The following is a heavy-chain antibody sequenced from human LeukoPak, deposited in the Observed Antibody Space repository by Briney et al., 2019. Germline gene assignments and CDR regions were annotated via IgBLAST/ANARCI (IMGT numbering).Heavy chain of an antibody. V-gene: IGHV3-43*01. CDR2: ITRDGSGT. CDR3: ANLRHPTDLKVAGY. Sequence: GGSLRLSCAASGFTFDRYTMYWVRQVPGKGLEWVSLITRDGSGTYYADSVKGRFTISRDNSKNTLYLQMNSLRGEDTAVYYCANLRHPTDLKVAGYWGQGTLVTVSS. D-gene: IGHD6-19*01. CDR1: GFTFDRYT. J-gene: IGHJ4*02.